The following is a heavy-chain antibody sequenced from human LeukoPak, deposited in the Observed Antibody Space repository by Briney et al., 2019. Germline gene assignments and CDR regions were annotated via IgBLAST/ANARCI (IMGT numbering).Heavy chain of an antibody. CDR2: TYHTGST. CDR1: GGSLRSFL. CDR3: ARGDFTPQNWFDP. J-gene: IGHJ5*02. Sequence: SETLSLTCTVTGGSLRSFLWSWLRQPPGKPLEGLGHTYHTGSTYYNPSLKSSLTISVDMSKNLFYMKVTSLTSADTAIYYCARGDFTPQNWFDPWGQGTLVTVSP. D-gene: IGHD3-10*01. V-gene: IGHV4-59*01.